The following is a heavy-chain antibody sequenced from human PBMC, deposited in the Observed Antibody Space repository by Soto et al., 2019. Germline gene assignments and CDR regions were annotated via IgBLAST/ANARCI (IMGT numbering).Heavy chain of an antibody. CDR2: ISHDGRIE. J-gene: IGHJ5*02. Sequence: QVHLVESGGGVVQPGRSLRLSCAASGFTFSSFALHWVRQAPGEGLEXXAXISHDGRIENYADSVKGRFIISRDNSKNTVYMQMDSLRLEDTGVYYCARDGLPDDFRSGGYWFDPWGQGTQVTVSS. V-gene: IGHV3-30-3*01. CDR1: GFTFSSFA. D-gene: IGHD3-3*01. CDR3: ARDGLPDDFRSGGYWFDP.